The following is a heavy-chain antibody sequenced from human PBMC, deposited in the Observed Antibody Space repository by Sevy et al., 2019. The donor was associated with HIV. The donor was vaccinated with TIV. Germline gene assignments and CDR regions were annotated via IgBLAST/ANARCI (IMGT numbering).Heavy chain of an antibody. V-gene: IGHV4-4*07. CDR2: IYTSGST. D-gene: IGHD2-2*01. CDR3: ARDCSSTSCSKGGFDY. J-gene: IGHJ4*02. CDR1: GGSISSYY. Sequence: SETLSLTCTVSGGSISSYYWSWIRHPAGKGLEWIGRIYTSGSTNYNPSLKSRVTMSVDTSKNQFSLKLSSVTAADTAVYYCARDCSSTSCSKGGFDYWGQGTLVTVSS.